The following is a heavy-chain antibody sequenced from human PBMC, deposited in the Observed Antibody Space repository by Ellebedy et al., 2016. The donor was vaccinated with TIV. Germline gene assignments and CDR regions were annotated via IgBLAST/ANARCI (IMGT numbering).Heavy chain of an antibody. CDR3: ARDHVSQGPDY. CDR2: INPNNGGT. V-gene: IGHV1-2*02. D-gene: IGHD2-8*01. J-gene: IGHJ4*02. Sequence: ASVKVSXKASRYTFTSYYMHWVRQAPGQGLEWMGWINPNNGGTNYAQNFQGRVTMTRDTSISTAYMELSRLRSDDTAVYYCARDHVSQGPDYWGQGTLVTVSS. CDR1: RYTFTSYY.